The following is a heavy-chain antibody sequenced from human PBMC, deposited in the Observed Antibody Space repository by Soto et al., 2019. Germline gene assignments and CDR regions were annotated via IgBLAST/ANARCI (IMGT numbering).Heavy chain of an antibody. CDR2: IIPIFGTA. J-gene: IGHJ4*02. Sequence: GASVKVSCKASGGTFSSYAISWVRQAPGQGLEWMGGIIPIFGTANYAQKFQGRVTITADESTSTAYMELSSLRSEDTAVYYCARGYYDSSGYAAFDYWGQGTQVTVSS. CDR3: ARGYYDSSGYAAFDY. D-gene: IGHD3-22*01. CDR1: GGTFSSYA. V-gene: IGHV1-69*13.